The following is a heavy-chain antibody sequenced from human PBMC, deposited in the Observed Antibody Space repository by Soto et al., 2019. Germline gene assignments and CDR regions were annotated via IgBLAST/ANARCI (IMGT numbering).Heavy chain of an antibody. CDR1: GFNFSSYG. V-gene: IGHV3-7*01. Sequence: GGSMRLSCAASGFNFSSYGMRWVRQAPGKGLEWVAQIKYDGSEKYYVGSVKGRFTISRDNAKNSLYLHMTSLRAEDTAIYYCAKDFSWSLDYWGQGSLVTVSS. CDR3: AKDFSWSLDY. CDR2: IKYDGSEK. J-gene: IGHJ4*02. D-gene: IGHD6-13*01.